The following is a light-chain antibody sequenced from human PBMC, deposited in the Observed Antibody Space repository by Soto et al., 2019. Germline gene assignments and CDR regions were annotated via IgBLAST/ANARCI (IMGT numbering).Light chain of an antibody. J-gene: IGKJ1*01. Sequence: EIVLTQSPGTLSVSPGERATLSCRASQSIASSLAWYQHKPGQAPRLLIYGASSRATGIPARFSGSGSGTEFTLTITSLQPEDFAVYYCQQVHSSPSTFGQGTKVDIK. CDR2: GAS. V-gene: IGKV3-15*01. CDR1: QSIASS. CDR3: QQVHSSPST.